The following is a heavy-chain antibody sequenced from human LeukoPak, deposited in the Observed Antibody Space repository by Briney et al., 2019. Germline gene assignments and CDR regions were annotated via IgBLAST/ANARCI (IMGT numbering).Heavy chain of an antibody. V-gene: IGHV4-34*01. J-gene: IGHJ4*02. CDR3: ARGRTLDY. CDR1: GGSFSGYY. D-gene: IGHD2-15*01. Sequence: PSETLSLTCAVYGGSFSGYYWSWIRQPPGKGLEWIGEINHSGSTNYNPSLKSRVTISVDTSKNQFSLKLSSETAADTAVYYCARGRTLDYWGQGTLVTVSS. CDR2: INHSGST.